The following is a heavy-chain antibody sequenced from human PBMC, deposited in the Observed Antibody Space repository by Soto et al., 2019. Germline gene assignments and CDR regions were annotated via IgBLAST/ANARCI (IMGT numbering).Heavy chain of an antibody. CDR3: ASGWETVGTTTPFAY. Sequence: QVQLVQSGAEVKKPGSSVKVSCKASGGTFSTYAITWGRQAPGQGLEWMGGIIPMFGTANYAQKFRGRVTVTADESTSTAQMALSSLRSEDTAVYYCASGWETVGTTTPFAYWGQGTMVTVSS. V-gene: IGHV1-69*01. J-gene: IGHJ4*02. D-gene: IGHD1-26*01. CDR2: IIPMFGTA. CDR1: GGTFSTYA.